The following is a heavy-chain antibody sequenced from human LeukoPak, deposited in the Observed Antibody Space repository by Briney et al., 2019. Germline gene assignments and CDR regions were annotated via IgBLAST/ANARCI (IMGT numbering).Heavy chain of an antibody. V-gene: IGHV7-4-1*02. Sequence: GASVKVSCKASGYTFTSYAMNWVRQAPGQGLEWMGWINTNTGNPTYAQGFTGRFVFSLDTSVNTAYLQISSLKAEDTAVYYCAGRGYSYGYYWFDPWGQGTLVTVSS. CDR2: INTNTGNP. CDR1: GYTFTSYA. D-gene: IGHD5-18*01. CDR3: AGRGYSYGYYWFDP. J-gene: IGHJ5*02.